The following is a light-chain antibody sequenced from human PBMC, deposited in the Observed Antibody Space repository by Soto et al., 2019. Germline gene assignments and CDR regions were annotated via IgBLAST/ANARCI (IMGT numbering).Light chain of an antibody. CDR3: QQYNNWPWT. CDR1: QSVSSN. J-gene: IGKJ1*01. Sequence: EIVMTQSPATLSVSPGERATLSCRASQSVSSNLAWYQQKPGQAPGLLIYGASTRATVIPARSSGSGSGTEFTLTISSLQSEDFAVYYCQQYNNWPWTFGQGTKVDIK. V-gene: IGKV3-15*01. CDR2: GAS.